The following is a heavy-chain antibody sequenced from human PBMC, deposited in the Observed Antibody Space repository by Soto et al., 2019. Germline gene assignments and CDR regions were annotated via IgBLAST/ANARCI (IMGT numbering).Heavy chain of an antibody. Sequence: QVQLVESGGGVVQPGRSLRLSCAASGFTFSSYGMHWVRQAPGKGLEWVAVISYDGSNKYYADSVKGRFTISRDNSKNRLYLQMNSLRAEDTAVYYCAKEYSSGFDYWGQGTLVTVSS. D-gene: IGHD6-19*01. J-gene: IGHJ4*02. V-gene: IGHV3-30*18. CDR3: AKEYSSGFDY. CDR2: ISYDGSNK. CDR1: GFTFSSYG.